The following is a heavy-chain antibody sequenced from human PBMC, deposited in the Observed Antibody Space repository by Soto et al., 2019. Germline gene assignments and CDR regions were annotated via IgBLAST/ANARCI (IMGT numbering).Heavy chain of an antibody. CDR3: AKVTMVRAKHHYGMDV. Sequence: GGSLRLSCAASGFTFSSYAMSWVRQAPGKGLEWVSAISGSGGSTYYADSVKGRFTISRDNSKNTLYLQMNSLRAEDTAVYYCAKVTMVRAKHHYGMDVWGQGPMVTVS. J-gene: IGHJ6*02. D-gene: IGHD3-10*01. CDR1: GFTFSSYA. V-gene: IGHV3-23*01. CDR2: ISGSGGST.